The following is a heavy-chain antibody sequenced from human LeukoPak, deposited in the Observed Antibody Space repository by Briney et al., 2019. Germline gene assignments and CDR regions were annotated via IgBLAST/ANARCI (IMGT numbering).Heavy chain of an antibody. CDR1: GGSVSSGSYY. CDR2: VYYNGIT. D-gene: IGHD1/OR15-1a*01. J-gene: IGHJ4*02. Sequence: KPSETLSLTCTVSGGSVSSGSYYWSWIRQPPGKGLEWIGYVYYNGITNYNPSLKSRVSISLDTSKNQFSLRLNSVTAAETAVYYCASQLGGTTFHWGQGTLVTVSS. V-gene: IGHV4-61*01. CDR3: ASQLGGTTFH.